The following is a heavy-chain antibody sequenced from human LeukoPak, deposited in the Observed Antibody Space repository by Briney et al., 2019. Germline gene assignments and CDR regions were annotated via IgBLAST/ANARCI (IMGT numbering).Heavy chain of an antibody. CDR1: GFTFSSYS. D-gene: IGHD3-22*01. CDR3: ARDPYYYDSSGCGTLCH. V-gene: IGHV3-21*01. Sequence: GGSLRLSCAASGFTFSSYSMNWVRQAPGKGLEWVSSISSSSSYIYYADSVKGRFTISRDNAKNSLYLQMNSLRAEDTAVYYCARDPYYYDSSGCGTLCHWGQGTLVTVSS. CDR2: ISSSSSYI. J-gene: IGHJ4*02.